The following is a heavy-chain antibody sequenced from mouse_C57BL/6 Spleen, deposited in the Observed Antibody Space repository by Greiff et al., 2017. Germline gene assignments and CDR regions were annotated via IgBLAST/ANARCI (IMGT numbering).Heavy chain of an antibody. Sequence: QVQLQQPGAELVKPGASVKLSCKASGYTFTRYWMHWVKQRPGQGLEWIGMIHPNSGSTNYNEKFKSKATLTVDKSSSTAYMQLSSLTSEDSAVYYCAREDGNGYYAWFAYWGQGTLVTVSA. CDR2: IHPNSGST. J-gene: IGHJ3*01. V-gene: IGHV1-64*01. CDR3: AREDGNGYYAWFAY. D-gene: IGHD2-3*01. CDR1: GYTFTRYW.